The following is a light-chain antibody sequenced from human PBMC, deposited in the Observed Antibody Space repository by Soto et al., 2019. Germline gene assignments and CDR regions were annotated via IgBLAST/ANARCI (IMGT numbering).Light chain of an antibody. CDR3: QEYKSYHT. J-gene: IGKJ2*01. CDR1: QSVSRW. V-gene: IGKV1-5*03. CDR2: KAS. Sequence: DIQMTQSPSTLSASVGDRVTITCRASQSVSRWLAWYQQKPGKTPRLLIYKASTLERGVPSRFRGSGSGTEFLLTISSLQPDDFATYYCQEYKSYHTFGQGTKLEIK.